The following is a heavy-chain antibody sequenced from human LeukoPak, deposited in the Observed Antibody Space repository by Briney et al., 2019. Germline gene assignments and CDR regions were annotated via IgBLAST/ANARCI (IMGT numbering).Heavy chain of an antibody. D-gene: IGHD3-3*01. CDR2: ISDTRT. Sequence: GGSLRLSCAASGFTFSTNPMSWVRQAPGKGLEWVSAISDTRTYYADAVKGRFTISRDNSKNPVFLQMNSLRAEDTAVYYCAKEEAIFGVVTDYWGQGTLVTVSS. V-gene: IGHV3-23*01. CDR1: GFTFSTNP. CDR3: AKEEAIFGVVTDY. J-gene: IGHJ4*02.